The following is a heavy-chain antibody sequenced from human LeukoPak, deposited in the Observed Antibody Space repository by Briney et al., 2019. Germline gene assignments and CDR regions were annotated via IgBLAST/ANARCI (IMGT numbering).Heavy chain of an antibody. CDR1: GYTFTIYD. J-gene: IGHJ5*02. V-gene: IGHV1-8*03. D-gene: IGHD2-2*01. CDR2: MNPNSGNT. Sequence: ASVKVSCKASGYTFTIYDINWVRQATGQGLEWMGWMNPNSGNTGYVQKFQGRVTITRNTSISTAYMELSSLRSEDTAVYYCARGGYCSSSSCYGVTWFDPWGQGTLVTVSS. CDR3: ARGGYCSSSSCYGVTWFDP.